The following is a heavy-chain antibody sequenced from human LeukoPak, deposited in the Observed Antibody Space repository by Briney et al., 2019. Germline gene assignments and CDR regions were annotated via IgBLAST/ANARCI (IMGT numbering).Heavy chain of an antibody. J-gene: IGHJ6*02. Sequence: GGSLRLSCAASGFTFSSYGMHWVRQAPGKGLEWVAVISYDGSNKYYADSVKGRFTISRDNSKNTLYLQMNSLRAEDTAVYYCAKGRFGWGGVDYYYGMDVWGQGTTVTVSS. CDR3: AKGRFGWGGVDYYYGMDV. V-gene: IGHV3-30*18. CDR2: ISYDGSNK. CDR1: GFTFSSYG. D-gene: IGHD6-19*01.